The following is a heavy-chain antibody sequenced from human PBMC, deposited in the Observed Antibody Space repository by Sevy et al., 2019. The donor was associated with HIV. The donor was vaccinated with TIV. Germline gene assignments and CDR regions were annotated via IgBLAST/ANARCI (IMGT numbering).Heavy chain of an antibody. CDR1: GFTFSSYD. Sequence: GGSLRLSCAASGFTFSSYDMSWVRQAPGKGLEWVSGISGSGESTYYADSVKGRFIISRDSSKNTVYLQMNSLRAEDTAIYYCAQDQEVTGWYSEFFHHWGQGTLVTVSS. V-gene: IGHV3-23*01. J-gene: IGHJ1*01. CDR3: AQDQEVTGWYSEFFHH. D-gene: IGHD6-19*01. CDR2: ISGSGEST.